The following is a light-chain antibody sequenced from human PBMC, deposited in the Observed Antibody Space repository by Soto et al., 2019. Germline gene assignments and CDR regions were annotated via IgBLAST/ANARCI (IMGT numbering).Light chain of an antibody. V-gene: IGKV1-5*01. J-gene: IGKJ1*01. Sequence: DIQMTQSPSTLSASVGDRVTITCRASQSISSWLAWYQQKPGKAPKLLIYDASSLESGVPSRFSGSGSGTEFTLTINSLQPEDFATYFCLQRSTLPWAFGQGTK. CDR1: QSISSW. CDR2: DAS. CDR3: LQRSTLPWA.